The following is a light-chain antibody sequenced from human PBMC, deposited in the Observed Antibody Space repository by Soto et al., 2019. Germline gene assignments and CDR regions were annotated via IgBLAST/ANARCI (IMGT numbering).Light chain of an antibody. V-gene: IGKV3-20*01. J-gene: IGKJ1*01. CDR2: DTS. Sequence: EIVLTQAPGTLCLSPGERATPSCRGSQSVRSSYLAWYEQRPGQAQRLLIYDTSSRATGLPDRFGGSGSRTVFTLTISILDPEDFAVYYCHQYGSSGPSGQGTQVDIK. CDR3: HQYGSSGP. CDR1: QSVRSSY.